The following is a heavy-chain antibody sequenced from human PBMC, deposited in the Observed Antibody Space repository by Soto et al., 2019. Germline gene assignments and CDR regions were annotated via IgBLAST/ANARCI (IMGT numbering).Heavy chain of an antibody. Sequence: QVNLVQSGAEVRKPGASVKVSCKASGYSFTNYPIAWVRRAPGQGLEWRGWISAYSGDTNNAQKVPGRVTMTGDTSTTTAYLELRSLRSDDTAVYYCARAITMMFLAPAYWGQGTLVTVSS. J-gene: IGHJ4*02. CDR3: ARAITMMFLAPAY. CDR1: GYSFTNYP. CDR2: ISAYSGDT. V-gene: IGHV1-18*01. D-gene: IGHD3-22*01.